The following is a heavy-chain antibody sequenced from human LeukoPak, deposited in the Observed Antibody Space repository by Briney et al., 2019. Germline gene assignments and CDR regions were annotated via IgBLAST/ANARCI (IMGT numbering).Heavy chain of an antibody. D-gene: IGHD3-3*01. Sequence: GGSLRLSCAASGFTISSYAMSWVRQAPGKGLEWVSAISGSGGSTYYADSVKGRFTISRDNSKNTLYLQMNSLRAEDTAVYYCATIWSGPSFDYWGQGTLVTVSS. V-gene: IGHV3-23*01. CDR3: ATIWSGPSFDY. CDR2: ISGSGGST. J-gene: IGHJ4*02. CDR1: GFTISSYA.